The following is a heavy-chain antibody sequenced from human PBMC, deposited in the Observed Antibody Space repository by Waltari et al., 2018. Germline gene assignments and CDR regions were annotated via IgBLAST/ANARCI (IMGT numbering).Heavy chain of an antibody. CDR2: IHGSGRT. J-gene: IGHJ4*02. V-gene: IGHV4-4*02. CDR3: ARDRGRGLYLDS. D-gene: IGHD2-15*01. Sequence: QLQLQESGPGLVKPSGTLSLPCSVPGDSVTSTYWWSWVRQPPERGLEWIGQIHGSGRTNYNPSLESRVTISIDMSNNQFSLKVTSTTAADTAVYYCARDRGRGLYLDSWGQGTLVTVSP. CDR1: GDSVTSTYW.